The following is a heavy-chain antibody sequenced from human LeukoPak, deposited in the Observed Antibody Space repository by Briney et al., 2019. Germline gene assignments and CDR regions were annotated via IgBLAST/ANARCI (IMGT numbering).Heavy chain of an antibody. Sequence: PGGSLRLSCAASGFTFDDYAMHWVRQAPGKGLEWVSGISWNSGSIGYADSVKGRFTISRDNAKNSLYLQMNSLRAEDTALYYCAKPFRNYCDSSGYYSFIMAFDIWGQGTMVTVSS. CDR2: ISWNSGSI. D-gene: IGHD3-22*01. V-gene: IGHV3-9*01. CDR3: AKPFRNYCDSSGYYSFIMAFDI. J-gene: IGHJ3*02. CDR1: GFTFDDYA.